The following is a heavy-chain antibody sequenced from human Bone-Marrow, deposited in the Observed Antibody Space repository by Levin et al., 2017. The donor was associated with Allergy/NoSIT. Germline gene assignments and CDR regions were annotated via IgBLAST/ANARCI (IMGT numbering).Heavy chain of an antibody. CDR2: ISSDGDVQ. CDR3: SRKSAFGSKYDYPVGD. Sequence: GESLKISCAASGFPFDTYSMHWVRPAHGKGLEWVALISSDGDVQFHADSVKGRFTISRDNSKNTLYLQMNRLRREDTAMYYCSRKSAFGSKYDYPVGDWGQGTKVTVSS. CDR1: GFPFDTYS. J-gene: IGHJ6*02. V-gene: IGHV3-30*04. D-gene: IGHD5-12*01.